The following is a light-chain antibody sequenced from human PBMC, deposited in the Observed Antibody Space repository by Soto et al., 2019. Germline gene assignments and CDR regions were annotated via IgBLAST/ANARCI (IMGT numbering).Light chain of an antibody. CDR1: QSISGW. J-gene: IGKJ1*01. CDR3: QQYNSYSRT. CDR2: DAS. Sequence: DIQMTQSPSTLSASVGDRVTITCWASQSISGWLAWYQQKPGKAPKLLIFDASSLESGVPSRFSGSGGATEFTLTISSLQPDDFATYYCQQYNSYSRTFGQGTKVEIK. V-gene: IGKV1-5*01.